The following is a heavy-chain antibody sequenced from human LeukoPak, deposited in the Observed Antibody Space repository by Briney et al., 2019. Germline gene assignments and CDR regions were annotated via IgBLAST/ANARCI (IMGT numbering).Heavy chain of an antibody. V-gene: IGHV3-30*04. J-gene: IGHJ4*02. CDR3: ARDLLAYCGGDCSMGFDY. CDR2: IRYDGSNK. D-gene: IGHD2-21*01. Sequence: GRSLRLSCAASGFTFSSYAMHWVRQAPGKGLEWVAFIRYDGSNKYYADSVKGRFTISRDNSKNTLYLQMNSLRAEDTAVYYCARDLLAYCGGDCSMGFDYWGQGTLVTVSS. CDR1: GFTFSSYA.